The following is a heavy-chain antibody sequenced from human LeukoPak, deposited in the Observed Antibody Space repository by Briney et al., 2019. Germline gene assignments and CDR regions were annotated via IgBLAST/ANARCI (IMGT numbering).Heavy chain of an antibody. V-gene: IGHV3-30*02. D-gene: IGHD2-8*01. J-gene: IGHJ6*03. CDR2: IRYDGRNN. CDR1: GFTFSNYG. Sequence: PGGSLRLSCAASGFTFSNYGMHWVRQAPGKGLEWVTFIRYDGRNNYYTDSVKGRFTISRDNSKNTLYLQMNSLRAEDTAVYYCANGYCTNGVCYPYYYYYMDVWGKGTTVTVSS. CDR3: ANGYCTNGVCYPYYYYYMDV.